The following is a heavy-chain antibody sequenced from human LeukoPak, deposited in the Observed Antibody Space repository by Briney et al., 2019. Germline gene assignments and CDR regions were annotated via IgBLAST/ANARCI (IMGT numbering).Heavy chain of an antibody. CDR1: GYSFTSYW. J-gene: IGHJ5*02. CDR3: ARLGQWPYNWFDP. V-gene: IGHV5-51*01. Sequence: GESLQISCKDSGYSFTSYWIGWVRQMPGKGLEWMGIIYPDNSDTRYSPSFEGQVIISADKSISTAYLQWSSLKASDTAMYYCARLGQWPYNWFDPWGQGTLVTVSS. D-gene: IGHD6-19*01. CDR2: IYPDNSDT.